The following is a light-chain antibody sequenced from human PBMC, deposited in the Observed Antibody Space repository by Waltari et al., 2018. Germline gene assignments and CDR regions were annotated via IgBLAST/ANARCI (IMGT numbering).Light chain of an antibody. J-gene: IGKJ2*01. V-gene: IGKV1-12*02. CDR3: QQAIRVPYT. Sequence: DIQMTQSPSSVSASVGDRVTSTCRASQGVDSWLVWYQQKPGKAPNLLIYAASSLQSGVPSRFSGSGFGTDFTLTISSLQPEDSATYYCQQAIRVPYTFGQGTKLVIK. CDR2: AAS. CDR1: QGVDSW.